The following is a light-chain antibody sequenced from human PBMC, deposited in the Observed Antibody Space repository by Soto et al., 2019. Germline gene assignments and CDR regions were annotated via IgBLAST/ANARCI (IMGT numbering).Light chain of an antibody. J-gene: IGKJ4*01. CDR1: QSVSNN. CDR3: QQFNDWPPPT. Sequence: EIVMTQSPDTLSVSPGERATLSCRASQSVSNNLAWYQQKPGQAPRLLIYGASTRATGVPARFSGSGSGTEFTLTISSLQSEDFAVYYCQQFNDWPPPTFGGGTKVEIK. V-gene: IGKV3-15*01. CDR2: GAS.